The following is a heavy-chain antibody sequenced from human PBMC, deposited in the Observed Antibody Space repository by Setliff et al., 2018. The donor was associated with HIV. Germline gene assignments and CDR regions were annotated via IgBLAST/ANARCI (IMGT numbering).Heavy chain of an antibody. CDR2: VKQDGTET. J-gene: IGHJ4*02. CDR3: ARWGSGSYERVFDY. Sequence: GGSLRLSCAASGFTLSGYWLSWVRQAPGKGLESVANVKQDGTETLYVDSVKGRFTISRDNANNLVYLQMNSLRVEDTAVYFCARWGSGSYERVFDYWGQGMLVTVSS. D-gene: IGHD1-26*01. V-gene: IGHV3-7*01. CDR1: GFTLSGYW.